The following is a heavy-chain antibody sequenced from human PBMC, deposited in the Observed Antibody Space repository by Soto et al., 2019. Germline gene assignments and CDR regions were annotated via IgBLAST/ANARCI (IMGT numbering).Heavy chain of an antibody. CDR2: FDPEDGET. D-gene: IGHD6-13*01. Sequence: GASVKVSCKVSGYTLTELSMHWVRQAPGKGLEWMGGFDPEDGETIYAQKFQGRVTMTEDTSTDTAYMELSSLRSEDTAVYYCVSSSWYTNSYYFDYWGQRTLVTVSS. J-gene: IGHJ4*02. CDR3: VSSSWYTNSYYFDY. V-gene: IGHV1-24*01. CDR1: GYTLTELS.